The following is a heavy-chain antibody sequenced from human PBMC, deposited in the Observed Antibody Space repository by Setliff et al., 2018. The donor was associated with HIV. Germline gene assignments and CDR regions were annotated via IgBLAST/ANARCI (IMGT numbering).Heavy chain of an antibody. J-gene: IGHJ4*02. Sequence: GESLKISCTASAFTFNKYAMAWVRQAPGKGLEWVSAISDTGAYIYYADSVKGRFTISRDNSADTVYLQMTGLRVEDTAVYFCAKDPPGFSHFLDYWGQGAVVTVSS. CDR2: ISDTGAYI. V-gene: IGHV3-23*01. CDR1: AFTFNKYA. CDR3: AKDPPGFSHFLDY.